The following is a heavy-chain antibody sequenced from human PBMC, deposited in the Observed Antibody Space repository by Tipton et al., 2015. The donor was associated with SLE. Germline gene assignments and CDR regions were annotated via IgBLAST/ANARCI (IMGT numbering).Heavy chain of an antibody. D-gene: IGHD1-26*01. Sequence: TLSLTCTVSGYSISSGYYWGWIRQPPGKGLEWIGSIHHSGSTYYNPSLKSRVTISVDTSKKQFSLKLTSVTPADTAVYYCASYRTSPGTDAFDIWGQGTMVTVSS. CDR3: ASYRTSPGTDAFDI. J-gene: IGHJ3*02. CDR2: IHHSGST. V-gene: IGHV4-38-2*02. CDR1: GYSISSGYY.